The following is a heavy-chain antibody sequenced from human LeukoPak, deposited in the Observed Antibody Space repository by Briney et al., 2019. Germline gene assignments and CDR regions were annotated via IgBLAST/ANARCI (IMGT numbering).Heavy chain of an antibody. CDR2: IRSKAYGGTT. Sequence: SLRLSCTASGFTFGDYAMSWFRQAPGKGLEWVGFIRSKAYGGTTEYAASVKGRFTISRDDSKSIAYLQMNSLKTEDTAVYYCTRTITMIVVVIHDAFDIWGQGTMVTVSS. J-gene: IGHJ3*02. CDR1: GFTFGDYA. CDR3: TRTITMIVVVIHDAFDI. D-gene: IGHD3-22*01. V-gene: IGHV3-49*03.